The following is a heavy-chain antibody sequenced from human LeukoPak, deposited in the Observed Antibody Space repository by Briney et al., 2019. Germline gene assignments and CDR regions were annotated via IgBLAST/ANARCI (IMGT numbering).Heavy chain of an antibody. D-gene: IGHD1-26*01. CDR1: GGSFSGYY. Sequence: PSETLSLTCAVYGGSFSGYYWSWIRQPPGKGLEWIGEINHSGSTNYNPSLKSRVTISVDTSKNQFSLKLSSVTAADTAVYYCARHLVQFNYFDYWGQGTLVTVSS. CDR3: ARHLVQFNYFDY. V-gene: IGHV4-34*01. J-gene: IGHJ4*02. CDR2: INHSGST.